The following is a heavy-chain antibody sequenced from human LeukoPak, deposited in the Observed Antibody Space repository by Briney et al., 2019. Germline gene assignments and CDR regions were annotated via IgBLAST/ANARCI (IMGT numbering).Heavy chain of an antibody. CDR2: MYYSGST. D-gene: IGHD6-19*01. CDR3: ARQTPQWLVSPSDY. J-gene: IGHJ4*02. V-gene: IGHV4-39*01. CDR1: GGSISSSSDY. Sequence: SETLSLTCTVSGGSISSSSDYWGWVRQPPGKGLEWIGSMYYSGSTYYNPSLKSRVTISVDTSKSQFSLKLSSVTAADTAVYYCARQTPQWLVSPSDYWGQGTLVTVSS.